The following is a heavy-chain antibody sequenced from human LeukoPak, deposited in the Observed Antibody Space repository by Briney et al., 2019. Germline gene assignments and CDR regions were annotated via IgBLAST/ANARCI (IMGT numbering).Heavy chain of an antibody. CDR3: AELGITMIGGV. Sequence: GGSLRLSCAASGFTFGTYSMNWVRQAPGKGLEWVSSISSSGTFIYYPDSMKGRFTISRDNAKNSLYLQMNSLRAEDTAVYYCAELGITMIGGVWGKGTTVTISS. CDR2: ISSSGTFI. D-gene: IGHD3-10*02. J-gene: IGHJ6*04. V-gene: IGHV3-21*01. CDR1: GFTFGTYS.